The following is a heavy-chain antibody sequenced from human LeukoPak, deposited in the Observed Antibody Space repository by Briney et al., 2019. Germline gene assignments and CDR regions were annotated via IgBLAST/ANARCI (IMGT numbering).Heavy chain of an antibody. CDR2: INHSGST. CDR3: ARGGGWRRPYYHGSSYDQEYCFDP. J-gene: IGHJ5*02. Sequence: SETLSLTCAVSGGSFSGYYCSWIRQPPGKGLEWIGEINHSGSTNYNPSLKSRVTISVDTSKNQFSLKLSSVTAADTAVYYCARGGGWRRPYYHGSSYDQEYCFDPWGQGTLVTVSS. V-gene: IGHV4-34*01. D-gene: IGHD3-22*01. CDR1: GGSFSGYY.